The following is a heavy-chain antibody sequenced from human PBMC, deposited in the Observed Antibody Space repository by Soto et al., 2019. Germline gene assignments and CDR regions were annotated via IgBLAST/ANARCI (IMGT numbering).Heavy chain of an antibody. Sequence: GGSLRLSCAASGFTFSSYAMSWVRQAPGKGLEWVSAIRGSGGSTYYADSVKGRFTISRDNSKNTLYLQMNSLRAEDTAVYYCAKGPDSSGYYLYFDYWGQGTLVTVSS. V-gene: IGHV3-23*01. D-gene: IGHD3-22*01. CDR1: GFTFSSYA. CDR3: AKGPDSSGYYLYFDY. CDR2: IRGSGGST. J-gene: IGHJ4*02.